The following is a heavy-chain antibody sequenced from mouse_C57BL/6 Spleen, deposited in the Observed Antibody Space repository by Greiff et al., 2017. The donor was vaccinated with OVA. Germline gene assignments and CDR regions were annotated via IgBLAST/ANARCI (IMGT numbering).Heavy chain of an antibody. V-gene: IGHV5-4*01. CDR2: ISDGGSYT. Sequence: EVQVVESGGGLVKPGGSLKLSCAASGFTFSSYAMSWVRQTPEKRLEWVATISDGGSYTYYPDNVKGRFTISRDNAKNNLYLQMSHLKSEDTAMYYWARAYYYGSSRKNYAMDYWGQGTSVTVSS. CDR1: GFTFSSYA. CDR3: ARAYYYGSSRKNYAMDY. D-gene: IGHD1-1*01. J-gene: IGHJ4*01.